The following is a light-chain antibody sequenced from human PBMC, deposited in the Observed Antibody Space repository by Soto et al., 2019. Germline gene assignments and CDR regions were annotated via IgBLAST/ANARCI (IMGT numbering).Light chain of an antibody. Sequence: QSVLTQPPSASGSPGQSVTLSCSGISSDIRDSNYVSWYQQHPGKAPKLVFSEVTKRPSGVPERFSGSRSGTTAFLTISGLQTDDEADYYCGSKAGSDKHVVFGGGTKLTVL. V-gene: IGLV2-8*01. CDR3: GSKAGSDKHVV. CDR1: SSDIRDSNY. CDR2: EVT. J-gene: IGLJ2*01.